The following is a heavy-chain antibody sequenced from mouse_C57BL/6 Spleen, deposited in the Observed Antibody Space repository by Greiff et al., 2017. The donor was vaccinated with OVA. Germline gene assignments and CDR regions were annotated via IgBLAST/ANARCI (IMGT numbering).Heavy chain of an antibody. CDR1: GYTFTSYG. CDR3: ARDSNYDY. Sequence: VQLQQSGAELARPGASVTLSCKASGYTFTSYGISWVKQRTGQGLEWIGEIYPRSGNTYYNEKFKGKATLTADKSSSTAYMELRSLTSEDSAVYFCARDSNYDYWGQGTTLTVSS. V-gene: IGHV1-81*01. CDR2: IYPRSGNT. J-gene: IGHJ2*01. D-gene: IGHD2-5*01.